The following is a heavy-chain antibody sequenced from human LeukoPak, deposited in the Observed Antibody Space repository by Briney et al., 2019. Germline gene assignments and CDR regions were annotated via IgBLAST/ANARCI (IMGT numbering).Heavy chain of an antibody. V-gene: IGHV4-34*01. D-gene: IGHD6-13*01. CDR1: GFTFSIYA. J-gene: IGHJ6*02. CDR2: INHSGST. Sequence: GSLRLSCAASGFTFSIYAMSWIRQPPGKGLEWIGEINHSGSTNYNPSLKSRVTISVDTSKNQFSLKLSSVTAADTAVYYCARDPYSSSWYISRYYYYGMDVWGQGTTVTVSS. CDR3: ARDPYSSSWYISRYYYYGMDV.